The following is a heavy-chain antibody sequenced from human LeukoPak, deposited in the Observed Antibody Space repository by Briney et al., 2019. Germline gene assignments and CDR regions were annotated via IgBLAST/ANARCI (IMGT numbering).Heavy chain of an antibody. J-gene: IGHJ5*01. V-gene: IGHV3-11*01. CDR2: LSKSGSDI. D-gene: IGHD7-27*01. Sequence: GGSLRLSCTASGFTFSDHYMTWIRQAPGKGLECVSYLSKSGSDIFYADSVKGRFSISRDNAKNSLYLQMNSLRAEDTAVYYCARGHWGLDSWGQGTLVTVSS. CDR3: ARGHWGLDS. CDR1: GFTFSDHY.